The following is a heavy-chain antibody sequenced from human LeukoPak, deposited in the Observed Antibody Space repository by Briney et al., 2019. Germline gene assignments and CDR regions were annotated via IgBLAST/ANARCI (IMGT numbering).Heavy chain of an antibody. V-gene: IGHV4-59*01. CDR3: ARVSYGGFGESIDY. Sequence: SETLSLTCTVSGGSISSYYWSWIRQPPGKGLEWIGYIYYSGSTNYNPSLKGRVTISVDTSKNQFSLKLSSVTAADTAVYYCARVSYGGFGESIDYWGQGTLVTVSS. D-gene: IGHD3-10*01. J-gene: IGHJ4*02. CDR1: GGSISSYY. CDR2: IYYSGST.